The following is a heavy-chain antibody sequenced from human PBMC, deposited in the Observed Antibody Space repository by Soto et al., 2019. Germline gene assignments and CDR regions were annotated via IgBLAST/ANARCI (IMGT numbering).Heavy chain of an antibody. V-gene: IGHV3-33*01. CDR3: ARGYISSPSGGAYYYYYGMDV. CDR1: GFTFSSYG. Sequence: GGSLRLSCAASGFTFSSYGMHWVRQAPGKGLEWVAVIWYDGSNKYYADSVKGRFTISRDNSKNTLYLQMNSLRAEDTAVYYCARGYISSPSGGAYYYYYGMDVWGQGTTVTVSS. D-gene: IGHD2-2*01. CDR2: IWYDGSNK. J-gene: IGHJ6*02.